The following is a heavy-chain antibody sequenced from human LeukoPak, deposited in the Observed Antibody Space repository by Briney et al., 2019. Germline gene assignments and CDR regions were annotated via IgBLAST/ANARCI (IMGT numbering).Heavy chain of an antibody. Sequence: SETLSLTCAVYGGSFSGYYWSWIRQPPGKGLEWIGEINHSGSTNYNPSLKSRVTISVDTSKNQFSLKLSSVTAADTAVYYCARVIAAPRFYYYYMDVWGKGTTVTVSS. J-gene: IGHJ6*03. CDR3: ARVIAAPRFYYYYMDV. V-gene: IGHV4-34*01. CDR1: GGSFSGYY. D-gene: IGHD6-6*01. CDR2: INHSGST.